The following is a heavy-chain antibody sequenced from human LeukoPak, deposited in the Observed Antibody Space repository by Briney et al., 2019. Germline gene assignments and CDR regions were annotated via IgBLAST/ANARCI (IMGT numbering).Heavy chain of an antibody. CDR3: ARWYLGKGLDY. V-gene: IGHV4-59*12. CDR2: ISYTGST. J-gene: IGHJ4*02. Sequence: SETLSLACTVYGGSISSYYWSWIRQRPGKGLEWIGYISYTGSTNYNPSLKSRVTISVDTSNNQFSLELSSVTAADTAVYYCARWYLGKGLDYWGQGTLVTVSS. D-gene: IGHD3-16*01. CDR1: GGSISSYY.